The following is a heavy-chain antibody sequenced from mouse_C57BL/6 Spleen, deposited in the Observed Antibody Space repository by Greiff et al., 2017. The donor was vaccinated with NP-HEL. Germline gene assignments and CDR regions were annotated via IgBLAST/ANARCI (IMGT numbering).Heavy chain of an antibody. J-gene: IGHJ4*01. CDR1: GYTFTSYW. V-gene: IGHV1-52*01. CDR2: IDPSDSET. CDR3: ARVELRYYAMGY. D-gene: IGHD1-1*01. Sequence: QVQLQQPGAELVRPGSSVKLSCKASGYTFTSYWMHWVKQRPIQGLEWIGNIDPSDSETHYNQKFKDKATLTVDKSSSTAYMQLSSLTSEDSAVYYCARVELRYYAMGYWGQGTSVTVSS.